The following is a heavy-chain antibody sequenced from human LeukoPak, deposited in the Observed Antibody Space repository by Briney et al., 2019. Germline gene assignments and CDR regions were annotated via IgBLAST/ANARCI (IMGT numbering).Heavy chain of an antibody. D-gene: IGHD1-26*01. J-gene: IGHJ4*02. CDR2: IYTSGST. Sequence: SETLSLTCTVSGGSNSSYYWSWTRQPAGKGLEWIGRIYTSGSTNYNASLKSRVSMSVDTSKNQFSLKLSSVTAADTAVFYCARENSGSYREFDYWGQGTLVTVSS. V-gene: IGHV4-4*07. CDR1: GGSNSSYY. CDR3: ARENSGSYREFDY.